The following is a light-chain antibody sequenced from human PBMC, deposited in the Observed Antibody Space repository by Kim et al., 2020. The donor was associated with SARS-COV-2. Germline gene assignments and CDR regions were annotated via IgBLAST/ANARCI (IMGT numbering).Light chain of an antibody. CDR1: QRIGSN. Sequence: LSGSPWQTATLSRRASQRIGSNLAWYPQRPGQAPRLLIFGASTRATAVPARFSGSGSGTEFTLTISSLQSEYFAVYSCQQYTNWYTFGQGTKLEI. J-gene: IGKJ2*01. CDR3: QQYTNWYT. CDR2: GAS. V-gene: IGKV3-15*01.